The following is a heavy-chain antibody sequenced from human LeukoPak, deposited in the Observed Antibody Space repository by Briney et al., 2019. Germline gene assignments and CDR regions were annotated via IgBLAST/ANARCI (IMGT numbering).Heavy chain of an antibody. CDR2: ISWNSGSI. D-gene: IGHD3-3*01. CDR3: AKGSLPFLEPRAHMEYYFDY. J-gene: IGHJ4*02. CDR1: GFTFDDYA. V-gene: IGHV3-9*03. Sequence: PGRSLRLSCAASGFTFDDYAMHWVRQAPGKGLEWVSGISWNSGSIGYADSVKGRFTISRDNAKNSLYLQMNSLRAEDMALYYCAKGSLPFLEPRAHMEYYFDYWGQGTLGTVSS.